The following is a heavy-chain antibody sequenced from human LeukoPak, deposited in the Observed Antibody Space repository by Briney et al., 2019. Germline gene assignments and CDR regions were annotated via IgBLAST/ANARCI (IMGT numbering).Heavy chain of an antibody. D-gene: IGHD6-13*01. Sequence: SETLSLTCLVSSGSVSSYYWTWIRQPPGKGLEWIGYIYHTGSNNYSPSLKSRVTMYVDTSKNQLSLKLSSVTAADTAMYYCARARYTNSWYAVDIWGQGTMVTVSS. V-gene: IGHV4-59*08. CDR3: ARARYTNSWYAVDI. J-gene: IGHJ3*02. CDR2: IYHTGSN. CDR1: SGSVSSYY.